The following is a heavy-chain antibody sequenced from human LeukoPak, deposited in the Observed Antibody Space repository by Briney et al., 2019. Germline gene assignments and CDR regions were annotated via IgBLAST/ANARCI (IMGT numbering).Heavy chain of an antibody. Sequence: ASVKVSCKASGYTFTGYYLHWVRQAPGQGLEWMGWISPNSGATSYAQTFQGRVTMTRDTPIGTAYMELSRLISDDTALYYCARTEGPIKYYFDYWGQGTLVTVSS. CDR1: GYTFTGYY. CDR2: ISPNSGAT. V-gene: IGHV1-2*02. CDR3: ARTEGPIKYYFDY. J-gene: IGHJ4*02. D-gene: IGHD6-6*01.